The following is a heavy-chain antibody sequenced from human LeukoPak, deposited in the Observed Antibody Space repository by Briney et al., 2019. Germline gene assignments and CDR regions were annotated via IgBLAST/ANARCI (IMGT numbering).Heavy chain of an antibody. V-gene: IGHV4-59*01. CDR2: IYYSGST. CDR1: GGSISSYY. CDR3: ARGPDDYYDSSGYYVY. D-gene: IGHD3-22*01. J-gene: IGHJ4*02. Sequence: SETLSLTCTVSGGSISSYYWSWIRQPPGKGLEWIGYIYYSGSTNYNPSLKSRVTISVDTSKNQFSPKLSSVTAADTAVYYCARGPDDYYDSSGYYVYWGQGTLVTVSS.